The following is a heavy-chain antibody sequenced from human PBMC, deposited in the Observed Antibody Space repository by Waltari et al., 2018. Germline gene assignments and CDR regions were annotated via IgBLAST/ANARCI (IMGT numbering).Heavy chain of an antibody. CDR2: IWYDGSNK. J-gene: IGHJ4*02. CDR1: GFTFSSYG. CDR3: AKEGAVGATFLDY. D-gene: IGHD1-26*01. Sequence: QVQLVESGGGVVQPGRSLRLSCAASGFTFSSYGMHWVRQAPGKGLEWVAVIWYDGSNKYYADSVKGRFTSSRDNSKNTLYLQMNSLRAEDTAVYYCAKEGAVGATFLDYWGQGTLVTVSS. V-gene: IGHV3-33*06.